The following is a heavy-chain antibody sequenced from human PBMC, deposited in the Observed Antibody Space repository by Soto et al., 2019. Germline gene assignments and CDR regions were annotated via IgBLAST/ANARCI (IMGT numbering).Heavy chain of an antibody. Sequence: QVQLVQSGAEVKQPGSSVMVSCKASGGTFSSYAISWVRPAPGQGLEWMGEIIPIFGTENYAQKFQGRVTITADESTSTAFMELSSLRSEDTAVYYCASARIAGSKYYNGMDVWGQGTTVTVSS. D-gene: IGHD6-13*01. CDR1: GGTFSSYA. CDR3: ASARIAGSKYYNGMDV. CDR2: IIPIFGTE. J-gene: IGHJ6*02. V-gene: IGHV1-69*01.